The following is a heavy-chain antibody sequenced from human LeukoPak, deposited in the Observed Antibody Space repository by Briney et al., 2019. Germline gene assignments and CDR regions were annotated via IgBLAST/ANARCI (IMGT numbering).Heavy chain of an antibody. V-gene: IGHV1-46*01. CDR3: ARDRDSSTTAHWYFDL. D-gene: IGHD2-2*01. CDR1: GYTFTRYY. CDR2: INPSGGST. Sequence: ASVKVSCKASGYTFTRYYLHWVRQAPGQGLEWMGIINPSGGSTSYAQKFQGRVTMTRDTSTSTVYMELSSLRSEDTAVYYCARDRDSSTTAHWYFDLWGRGTLVTVSS. J-gene: IGHJ2*01.